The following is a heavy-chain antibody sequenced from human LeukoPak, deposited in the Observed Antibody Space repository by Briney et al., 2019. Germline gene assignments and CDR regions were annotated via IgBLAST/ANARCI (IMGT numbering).Heavy chain of an antibody. D-gene: IGHD1-26*01. CDR2: IYYSGST. CDR1: GGSISSYY. J-gene: IGHJ4*02. CDR3: ARHEVGATEYYFDY. Sequence: SETLSLTCTVSGGSISSYYWSWIRQPPGRGLEWIGYIYYSGSTNYNPSLKSRVTISVDTSKNQFSLKLSSVTAADTAVYYCARHEVGATEYYFDYWGQGTLVTVSS. V-gene: IGHV4-59*08.